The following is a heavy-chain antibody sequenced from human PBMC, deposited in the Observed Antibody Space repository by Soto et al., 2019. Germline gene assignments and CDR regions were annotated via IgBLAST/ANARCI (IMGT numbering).Heavy chain of an antibody. CDR1: GYTFTSYA. CDR2: INAGNGNT. V-gene: IGHV1-3*01. CDR3: ASITMVRKSYCYGMDV. J-gene: IGHJ6*02. Sequence: ASVKVSCKASGYTFTSYAMHWVRQAPGQRLEWMGWINAGNGNTKYSQKFQGRVTITRDTSASTAYMELSSLRSEDTAVYYCASITMVRKSYCYGMDVWGQGTTVTVSS. D-gene: IGHD3-10*01.